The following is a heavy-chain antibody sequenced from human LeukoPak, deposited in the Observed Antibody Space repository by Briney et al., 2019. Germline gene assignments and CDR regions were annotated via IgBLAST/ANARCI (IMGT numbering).Heavy chain of an antibody. J-gene: IGHJ4*02. D-gene: IGHD3-10*01. CDR3: ARTSSFTLIRGLDQ. Sequence: SGPTLVNPTQTLTLTCTFSGFSLSVSGMYVTWIRQPPGKALEWLARIDWDDDKYYSTSLKTRLTISKDTSKNQVVLTMTNMDPVDTATYYCARTSSFTLIRGLDQWGQGTLVTVSS. CDR1: GFSLSVSGMY. V-gene: IGHV2-70*11. CDR2: IDWDDDK.